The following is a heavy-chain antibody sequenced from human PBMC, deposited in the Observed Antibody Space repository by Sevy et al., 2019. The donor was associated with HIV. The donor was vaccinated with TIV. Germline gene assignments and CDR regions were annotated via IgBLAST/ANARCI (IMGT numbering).Heavy chain of an antibody. CDR1: GFTFSSYT. CDR3: ARDWVAGGAFDI. CDR2: ISSSGASI. V-gene: IGHV3-48*02. Sequence: GGSLRLSCATSGFTFSSYTMNWVRQAPGKGLEWISYISSSGASIYYADSVKGRFTISRDNAKDSLYLQMNSLRDEDTAVYYCARDWVAGGAFDISGQGTMVTVSS. D-gene: IGHD1-26*01. J-gene: IGHJ3*02.